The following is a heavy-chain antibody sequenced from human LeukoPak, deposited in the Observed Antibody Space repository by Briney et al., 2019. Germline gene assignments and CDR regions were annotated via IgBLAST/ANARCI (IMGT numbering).Heavy chain of an antibody. D-gene: IGHD3-16*01. CDR1: GGSISSYY. V-gene: IGHV4-59*01. J-gene: IGHJ4*02. CDR3: AGRGRNVLEY. CDR2: IYYSGST. Sequence: SETLSLTCTVSGGSISSYYWSWIRQPPGKGLEGIGYIYYSGSTNYSPSLKRRVTISIDTSKTQFALKLSSVTAADTAVYYCAGRGRNVLEYWGQGTLVTVSS.